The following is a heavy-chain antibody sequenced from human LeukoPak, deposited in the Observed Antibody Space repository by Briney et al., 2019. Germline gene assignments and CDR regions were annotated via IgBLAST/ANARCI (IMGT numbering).Heavy chain of an antibody. V-gene: IGHV2-70*11. CDR2: IDWDDDK. CDR3: ARTTGSIAARSTGRYYYGMDV. J-gene: IGHJ6*02. Sequence: SGPTLVNPTQTLTLTCTFSGFSLSTSGMCVSWIRQTSGKALEWLARIDWDDDKYYSTSLKTRLTISKDTSKNQVVLTMTNMDPVDTATYYCARTTGSIAARSTGRYYYGMDVWGQGTTVTVSS. D-gene: IGHD6-6*01. CDR1: GFSLSTSGMC.